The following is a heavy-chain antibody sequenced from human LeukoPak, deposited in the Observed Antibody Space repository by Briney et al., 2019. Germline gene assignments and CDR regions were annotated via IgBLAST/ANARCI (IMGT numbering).Heavy chain of an antibody. CDR1: GFNFSSYS. V-gene: IGHV3-21*01. J-gene: IGHJ3*02. CDR2: ISSSSSYI. D-gene: IGHD2-2*01. CDR3: ARDSDIVVVPAARFAFDI. Sequence: GWSLRLSCAASGFNFSSYSMNWVRQAPGKGLEWVSSISSSSSYIYYADSVKGRFTISRDNAKNSLYLQMNSLRAEDTAVYYCARDSDIVVVPAARFAFDIWGQGTMVTVSS.